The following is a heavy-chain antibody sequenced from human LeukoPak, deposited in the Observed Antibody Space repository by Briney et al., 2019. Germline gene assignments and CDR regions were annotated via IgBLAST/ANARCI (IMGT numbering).Heavy chain of an antibody. V-gene: IGHV4-39*01. D-gene: IGHD3-10*01. CDR1: GGSISSSSYY. J-gene: IGHJ6*02. Sequence: PSETLSLTCTVSGGSISSSSYYWGWIRQPPGKGLEWIGSIYYSGSTYYNPSLKSRVTICVDTSKNQFSLKLSSVTAADTAVYYCARRPYYYGSGTYGMDVWGQGTTVTVSS. CDR2: IYYSGST. CDR3: ARRPYYYGSGTYGMDV.